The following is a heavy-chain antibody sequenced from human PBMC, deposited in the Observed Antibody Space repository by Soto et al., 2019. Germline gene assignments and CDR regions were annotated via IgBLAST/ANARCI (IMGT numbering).Heavy chain of an antibody. D-gene: IGHD3-3*01. J-gene: IGHJ4*02. CDR3: GRRDSHGFFRYSDN. V-gene: IGHV1-69*06. CDR2: TNGNLGTG. Sequence: QVQLVQSGAEVKRPGSSVKVSCKASGGTFSSYPISWVRQAPGQGLEWMGGTNGNLGTGNYAQKFRGRLTITTDIPTPTPYRELSSLTSEDTAVYYWGRRDSHGFFRYSDNGGKGPLVTVSS. CDR1: GGTFSSYP.